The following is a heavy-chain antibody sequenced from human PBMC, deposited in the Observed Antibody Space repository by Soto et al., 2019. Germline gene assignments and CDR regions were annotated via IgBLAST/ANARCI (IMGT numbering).Heavy chain of an antibody. CDR3: ARHAQFHIVDTIPYYYGMDV. CDR1: GYSFTSYW. D-gene: IGHD5-12*01. CDR2: IDPSDSYT. V-gene: IGHV5-10-1*01. Sequence: GESLKISCKGSGYSFTSYWISWVRQMPGKGLEWMGRIDPSDSYTNYSPSFQGHVTISADESISTAYLQWSSLKASDTAMYYCARHAQFHIVDTIPYYYGMDVWGQGTRVTVSS. J-gene: IGHJ6*02.